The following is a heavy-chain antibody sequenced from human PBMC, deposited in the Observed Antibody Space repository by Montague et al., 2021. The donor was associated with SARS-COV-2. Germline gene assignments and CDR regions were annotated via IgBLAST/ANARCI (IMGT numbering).Heavy chain of an antibody. Sequence: SRSISCDASGFIFSSYEMNWVRQAPGKGLEWISYISSSGGGSTKHYTDSVKGRFTISRDNAKNSLYLQMNSLRVEDTAIYYCARDRDWDDWCGMDVWGQGTTVTVSS. D-gene: IGHD2-21*01. CDR3: ARDRDWDDWCGMDV. CDR2: ISSSGGGSTK. CDR1: GFIFSSYE. J-gene: IGHJ6*02. V-gene: IGHV3-48*03.